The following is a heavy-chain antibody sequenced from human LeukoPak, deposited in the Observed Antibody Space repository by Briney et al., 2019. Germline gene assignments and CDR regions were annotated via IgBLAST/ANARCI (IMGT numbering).Heavy chain of an antibody. CDR3: ARFIAAPYYFDY. Sequence: PGGSLTLSCAASGFTFSSYSMNWVRQAPGKGLEWVSSISSSSSYIYYADSVKSRFTISRDNAKNSLYLQMNSLRAEDTAVYYCARFIAAPYYFDYWGRGTLVTVSS. CDR1: GFTFSSYS. V-gene: IGHV3-21*01. CDR2: ISSSSSYI. D-gene: IGHD6-13*01. J-gene: IGHJ4*02.